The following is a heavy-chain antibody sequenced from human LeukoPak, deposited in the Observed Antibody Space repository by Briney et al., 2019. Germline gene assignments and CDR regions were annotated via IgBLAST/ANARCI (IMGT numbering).Heavy chain of an antibody. CDR3: ARSMPLSGYSGYDADY. CDR2: IWYDGSKK. D-gene: IGHD5-12*01. CDR1: GFTFSVYG. V-gene: IGHV3-33*01. J-gene: IGHJ4*02. Sequence: GGSLRLSCAASGFTFSVYGMHWVRQAPGKGLEWLAVIWYDGSKKQYADSVKDRFTISRDNSKNTLYLQMNSLRADDTAIYYCARSMPLSGYSGYDADYWGQGTLVTVSS.